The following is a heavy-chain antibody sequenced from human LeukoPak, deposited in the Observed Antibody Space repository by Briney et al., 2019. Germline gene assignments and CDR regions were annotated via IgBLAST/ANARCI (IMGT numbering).Heavy chain of an antibody. CDR1: GFTFSSYA. CDR3: ARLLSGTLDY. J-gene: IGHJ4*02. Sequence: GGSLRLSCAASGFTFSSYAMNWVRQAPGKGLEWVSSISSSSSYIYYADSVKGRFTISRDNAKNSLYLQMYSLRAEDTAVYYCARLLSGTLDYWGQGTLVTVSS. D-gene: IGHD1-26*01. CDR2: ISSSSSYI. V-gene: IGHV3-21*01.